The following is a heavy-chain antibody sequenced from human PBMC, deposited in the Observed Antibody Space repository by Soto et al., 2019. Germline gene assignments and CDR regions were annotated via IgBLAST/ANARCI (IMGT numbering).Heavy chain of an antibody. J-gene: IGHJ6*02. CDR1: GGSISSGGYY. V-gene: IGHV4-31*03. Sequence: PSETLSLTCTVSGGSISSGGYYWSWIRQHPGKGLEWIGYIYYSGSTYYNPSLKSRVTISVDTSKNQFSLKLSSVTAADTAVYYCARDRTGYGDNYYYYGMDVRGQGTTVTVSS. D-gene: IGHD4-17*01. CDR2: IYYSGST. CDR3: ARDRTGYGDNYYYYGMDV.